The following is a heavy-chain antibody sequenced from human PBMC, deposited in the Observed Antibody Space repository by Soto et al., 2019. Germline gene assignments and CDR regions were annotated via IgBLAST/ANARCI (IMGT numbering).Heavy chain of an antibody. CDR3: ARGPSIAAKGAFDI. J-gene: IGHJ3*02. V-gene: IGHV4-34*01. Sequence: SETLSLTCAVYGGSFSGYYWSWIRQPPGKGLEWIGEINHSGSTNYNPSLKSRVTRSVDTSKNQFSLKLSSVTAADTAVYYCARGPSIAAKGAFDIWGQGTMVTVSS. CDR1: GGSFSGYY. D-gene: IGHD6-6*01. CDR2: INHSGST.